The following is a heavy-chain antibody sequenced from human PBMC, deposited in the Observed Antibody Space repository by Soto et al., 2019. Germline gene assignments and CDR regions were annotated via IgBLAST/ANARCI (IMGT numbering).Heavy chain of an antibody. CDR2: FDPEDGET. Sequence: ASLNVYWKISGYTLSELSMHWVRQAPGKGLEWMGGFDPEDGETIHAQKFQGRVTMTEDTSTDTAYMELSSLRSEDTAVYYCATTSGSAATVLDAFDIWGQGTMVTVSS. CDR3: ATTSGSAATVLDAFDI. V-gene: IGHV1-24*01. D-gene: IGHD2-2*01. J-gene: IGHJ3*02. CDR1: GYTLSELS.